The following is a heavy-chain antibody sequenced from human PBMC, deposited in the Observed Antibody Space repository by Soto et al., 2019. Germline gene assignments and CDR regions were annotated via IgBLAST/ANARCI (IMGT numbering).Heavy chain of an antibody. D-gene: IGHD2-15*01. CDR3: ARGRCSGGSCYSYWFDP. J-gene: IGHJ5*02. V-gene: IGHV3-30-3*01. Sequence: LRLSCAASGFTFSSYAMHWVRQAPGKGLEWVAVISYDGSNKYYADSVKGRFTISRDNSKNTLYLQMNSLRAEDTAVYYCARGRCSGGSCYSYWFDPWGQGTLVTVSS. CDR2: ISYDGSNK. CDR1: GFTFSSYA.